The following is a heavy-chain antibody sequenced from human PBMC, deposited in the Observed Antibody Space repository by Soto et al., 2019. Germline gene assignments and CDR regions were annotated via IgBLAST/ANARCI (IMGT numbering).Heavy chain of an antibody. CDR1: GYTFTSYD. V-gene: IGHV1-8*01. Sequence: ASVKVSCKASGYTFTSYDINWVRQATGQGLEGKGWMNPNSGNTGYAQKFQGRVTMTRNISISTGYMELSSLRSEYSALYYCARAEAATWYYYYMDVWGKGTTVTVSS. CDR3: ARAEAATWYYYYMDV. CDR2: MNPNSGNT. D-gene: IGHD2-15*01. J-gene: IGHJ6*03.